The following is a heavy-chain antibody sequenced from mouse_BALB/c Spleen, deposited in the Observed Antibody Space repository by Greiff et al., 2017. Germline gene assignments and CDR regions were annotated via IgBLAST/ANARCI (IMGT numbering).Heavy chain of an antibody. CDR2: ISYSGST. V-gene: IGHV3-2*02. Sequence: EVKLVESGPGLVKPSQSLSLTCTVTGYSITSDYAWNWIRQFPGNKLEWMGYISYSGSTSYNPSLKSRISITRDTSKNQFFLQLNSVTTEDTATYYCARGSLITGSLDYWGQGTTLSVSS. CDR3: ARGSLITGSLDY. CDR1: GYSITSDYA. D-gene: IGHD4-1*01. J-gene: IGHJ2*01.